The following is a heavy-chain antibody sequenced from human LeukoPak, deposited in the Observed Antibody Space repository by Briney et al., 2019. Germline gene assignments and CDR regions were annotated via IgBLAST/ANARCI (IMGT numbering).Heavy chain of an antibody. D-gene: IGHD3-9*01. CDR3: ARDRVPVLRYFDWLPGDFDY. Sequence: EASVKVSCKASGGTFSSYAISWVRQAPGQGLEWMGRIIPILGIANYAQKFQGRVTITADKSTSTAYMELSSLRSEDTAVYYCARDRVPVLRYFDWLPGDFDYWGQGTLVTVSS. CDR2: IIPILGIA. J-gene: IGHJ4*02. V-gene: IGHV1-69*04. CDR1: GGTFSSYA.